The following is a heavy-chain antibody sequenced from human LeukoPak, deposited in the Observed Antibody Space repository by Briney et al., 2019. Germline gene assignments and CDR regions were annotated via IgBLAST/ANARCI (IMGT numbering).Heavy chain of an antibody. CDR2: IWYDGSNK. CDR1: GFTFSTYG. V-gene: IGHV3-33*01. D-gene: IGHD5-24*01. Sequence: GGSLRLSCAASGFTFSTYGMHWVRKAPGKGLEWVAVIWYDGSNKQYAESVKGRFTISRDNSKNTLYLQMNSLRAEDTAVYYCARWYSRDGVWWGQGTLVTVSS. J-gene: IGHJ4*02. CDR3: ARWYSRDGVW.